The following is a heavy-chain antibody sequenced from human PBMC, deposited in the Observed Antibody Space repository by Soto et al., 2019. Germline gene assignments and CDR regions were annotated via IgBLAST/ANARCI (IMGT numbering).Heavy chain of an antibody. J-gene: IGHJ4*02. CDR2: ISGTGGST. D-gene: IGHD5-12*01. CDR3: AKDIGGGYDFFYFDY. Sequence: GGSLRLSCAASGFTFSSYAMSWVRQAPGKGLEWVSAISGTGGSTYYADSVKGRFTISRDNAKNSLYLQMNSLRAEDTALYYCAKDIGGGYDFFYFDYWGQETLVTVSS. V-gene: IGHV3-23*01. CDR1: GFTFSSYA.